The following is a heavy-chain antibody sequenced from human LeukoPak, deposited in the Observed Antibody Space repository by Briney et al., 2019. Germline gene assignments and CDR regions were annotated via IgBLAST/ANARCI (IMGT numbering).Heavy chain of an antibody. J-gene: IGHJ4*02. CDR1: GFTFDDYA. CDR2: ISWNSGSI. D-gene: IGHD1-14*01. CDR3: ARDSVSGYDY. V-gene: IGHV3-9*01. Sequence: QPGGSLRLSCAASGFTFDDYAMHWVRQAPGKGLEWVSGISWNSGSIGYADSVKGRFTISRDNAKNSLYLQMNSLRAEDTAVYYCARDSVSGYDYWGQGTLVTVSS.